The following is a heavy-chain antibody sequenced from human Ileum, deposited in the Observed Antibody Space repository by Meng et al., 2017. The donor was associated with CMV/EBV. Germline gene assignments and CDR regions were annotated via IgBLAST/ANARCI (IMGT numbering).Heavy chain of an antibody. CDR3: ARPSSGVFSLAFDM. V-gene: IGHV3-74*01. CDR2: LNIDGTDT. D-gene: IGHD3-3*01. CDR1: GFTFGSYC. J-gene: IGHJ3*02. Sequence: GESLKISCAASGFTFGSYCMHWVRQAPGKGLVWVSRLNIDGTDTAYADSVKGRFTISRDNAKNTLYLQMNSLRAEDKAVYYCARPSSGVFSLAFDMWGQGALVTVSS.